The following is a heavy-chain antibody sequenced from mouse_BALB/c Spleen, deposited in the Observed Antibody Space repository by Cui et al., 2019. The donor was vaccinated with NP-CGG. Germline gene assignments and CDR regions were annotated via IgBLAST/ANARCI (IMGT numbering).Heavy chain of an antibody. CDR2: IEPNSGGT. Sequence: VQLQLAAAETVNHGESVKQTCKASGYTFTSYWMHWVKQRPGRGLELIGRIEPNSGGTKYNEKFKSKATLTVDKPSSTAYMQLSSLTSEDSAVYYCARYDYYGSSYFDYWGQGTTLTVSS. CDR3: ARYDYYGSSYFDY. V-gene: IGHV1-72*01. D-gene: IGHD1-1*01. J-gene: IGHJ2*01. CDR1: GYTFTSYW.